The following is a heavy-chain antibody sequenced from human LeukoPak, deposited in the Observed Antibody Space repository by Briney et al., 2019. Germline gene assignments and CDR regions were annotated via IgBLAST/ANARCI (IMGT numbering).Heavy chain of an antibody. CDR1: GYTFTGYY. CDR2: ISPNSGGT. CDR3: ATTPYGSGSYRVY. V-gene: IGHV1-2*02. J-gene: IGHJ4*02. D-gene: IGHD3-10*01. Sequence: ASVKVSCKASGYTFTGYYMHWVRQAPGRGLEWMGWISPNSGGTNYAQKFQGRVTMTRDTSISTAYMELSRLRSDDTAVYYCATTPYGSGSYRVYWGQGTLVTVSS.